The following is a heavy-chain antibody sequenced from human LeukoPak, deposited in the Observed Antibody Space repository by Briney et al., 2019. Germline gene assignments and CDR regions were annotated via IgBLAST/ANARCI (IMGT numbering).Heavy chain of an antibody. J-gene: IGHJ4*02. D-gene: IGHD3-10*01. CDR2: ISSSGSSI. V-gene: IGHV3-11*01. Sequence: AGGSLRLSCAASGFTFSDYYMSWIRQAPGKGLEWVSYISSSGSSIYYADSVKGRFTVSRDNAKKSLYLQMHSLRAEDTAVYYCARIRYGGFYFDYWGQGTLVTVSS. CDR3: ARIRYGGFYFDY. CDR1: GFTFSDYY.